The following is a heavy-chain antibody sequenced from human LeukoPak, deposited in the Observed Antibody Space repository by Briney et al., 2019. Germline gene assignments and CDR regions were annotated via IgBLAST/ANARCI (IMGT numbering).Heavy chain of an antibody. CDR3: ARDSPQRNSYCSGTYSYIDV. V-gene: IGHV4-61*02. CDR2: IYTSGST. J-gene: IGHJ6*03. Sequence: PSETLSLTRTVSVGSISSGSYYWRWIRQPAGKGLEWIERIYTSGSTNYNPSLKSQLTISVDTSKNPYSLKLSSMTAADPALYSCARDSPQRNSYCSGTYSYIDVWGKGTTVTISS. CDR1: VGSISSGSYY. D-gene: IGHD3-10*01.